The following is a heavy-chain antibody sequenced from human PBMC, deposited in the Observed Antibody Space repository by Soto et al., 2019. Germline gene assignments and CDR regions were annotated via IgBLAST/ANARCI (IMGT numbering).Heavy chain of an antibody. D-gene: IGHD2-2*01. CDR3: ARNHEDSAMSYAFDI. CDR1: GYPFTGYC. V-gene: IGHV1-2*04. CDR2: INPNSGGT. Sequence: ASVKVSCKASGYPFTGYCMHWVRQAPGQGLEWMGWINPNSGGTNYAQKFQGWVTMTRDTSISTAYMELSRLRSDDTAVYYCARNHEDSAMSYAFDIWGQGTMVTVSS. J-gene: IGHJ3*02.